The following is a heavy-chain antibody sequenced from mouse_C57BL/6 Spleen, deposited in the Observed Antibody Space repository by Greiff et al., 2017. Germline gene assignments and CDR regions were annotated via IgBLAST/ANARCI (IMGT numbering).Heavy chain of an antibody. CDR1: GYTFTDYN. CDR3: ARRGYVWFAY. CDR2: FHPNNGGT. D-gene: IGHD2-10*02. V-gene: IGHV1-18*01. J-gene: IGHJ3*01. Sequence: VQLQQSGPELVKPGASVKIPCKASGYTFTDYNMDWVKQSHGKSLEWIGNFHPNNGGTIYNQKFKGKATLTVVKSSSPAYMELRTLTSEDTAVYYSARRGYVWFAYWGQGTLVTVSA.